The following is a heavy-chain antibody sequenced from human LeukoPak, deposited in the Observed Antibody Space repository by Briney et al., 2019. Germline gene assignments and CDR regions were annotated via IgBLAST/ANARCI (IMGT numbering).Heavy chain of an antibody. V-gene: IGHV4-34*01. Sequence: GSLRLSCAASAFTFSDSYMSWIRQSPGKGLEWIGYIYHSGSTNYNPSLKSRVTISVDTSKNQFSLKLSSVTAADTAVYYCARGALRFDYWGQGTLVTVSS. CDR3: ARGALRFDY. J-gene: IGHJ4*02. CDR1: AFTFSDSY. CDR2: IYHSGST.